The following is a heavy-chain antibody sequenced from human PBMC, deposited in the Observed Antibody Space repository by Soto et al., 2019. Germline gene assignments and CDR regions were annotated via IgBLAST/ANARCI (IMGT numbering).Heavy chain of an antibody. CDR1: GYTFTSYY. CDR3: ARVMLGYCDSTTCSFDP. Sequence: QVQLVQSGAEVKKPGASVKVSCKTSGYTFTSYYMHWVRQAPRQGLEWMGVINPSAGTTRYAQKFQDRVTMPRDTSTTTVYMELSSLRSEDTAVYYCARVMLGYCDSTTCSFDPWGQGTLVTVSS. CDR2: INPSAGTT. V-gene: IGHV1-46*01. J-gene: IGHJ5*02. D-gene: IGHD2-2*01.